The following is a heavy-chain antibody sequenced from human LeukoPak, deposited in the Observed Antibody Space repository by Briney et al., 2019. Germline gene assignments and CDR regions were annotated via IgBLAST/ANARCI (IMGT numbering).Heavy chain of an antibody. V-gene: IGHV3-48*01. D-gene: IGHD3-22*01. CDR3: ARARSTYYYDSRNNWFDP. J-gene: IGHJ5*02. CDR2: ISSSSSTI. Sequence: GGSLRLSFEASGFTFSSYSMNWVGQAPGKGLEGVSYISSSSSTIYYADSVKGRFTISRDNAKNSLYLQMNSLRAEDTAVYYCARARSTYYYDSRNNWFDPWGQGTLVTVSS. CDR1: GFTFSSYS.